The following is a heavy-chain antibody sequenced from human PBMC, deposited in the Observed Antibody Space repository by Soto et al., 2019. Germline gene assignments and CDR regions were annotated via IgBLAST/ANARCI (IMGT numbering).Heavy chain of an antibody. CDR2: IKGDGSEQ. D-gene: IGHD3-22*01. CDR3: TRNQVKADY. V-gene: IGHV3-7*01. CDR1: GFALSSFW. Sequence: EVQLVESGGDLVQPGGSLRLSCVASGFALSSFWMTWVRQAPGKGLEWVAKIKGDGSEQNYVDSVRGRFTISRDNANNAVYLQMHSLRVDDTAVYYCTRNQVKADYWGQGTLVTVSS. J-gene: IGHJ4*02.